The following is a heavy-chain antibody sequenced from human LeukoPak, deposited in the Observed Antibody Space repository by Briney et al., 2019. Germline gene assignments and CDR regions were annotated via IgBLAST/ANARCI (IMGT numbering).Heavy chain of an antibody. J-gene: IGHJ4*02. CDR1: GGSFSGYY. D-gene: IGHD3-10*01. CDR2: INHSGST. Sequence: SGTLSLTCAVYGGSFSGYYWSWIRQPPGKGLEWIGEINHSGSTNYNPSLKSRVTISVDTSKNQFSLKLSSVTAADTAVYYCARGAPYYYGSGSTFDYWGQGTLVTVSS. CDR3: ARGAPYYYGSGSTFDY. V-gene: IGHV4-34*01.